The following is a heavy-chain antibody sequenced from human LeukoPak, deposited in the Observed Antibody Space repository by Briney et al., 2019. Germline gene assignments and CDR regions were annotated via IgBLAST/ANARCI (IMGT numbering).Heavy chain of an antibody. CDR1: GGSISSGGYS. CDR2: IYHSGST. J-gene: IGHJ5*02. Sequence: SETLSLTCAVSGGSISSGGYSWSWIRQPPGKGLEWIGYIYHSGSTYYNPSLKSRVTISVDTSKNQFSLKLSSVTAADTAVYYCARVQRWLLPKFDPWGQGTLVTVSS. D-gene: IGHD5-24*01. CDR3: ARVQRWLLPKFDP. V-gene: IGHV4-30-2*01.